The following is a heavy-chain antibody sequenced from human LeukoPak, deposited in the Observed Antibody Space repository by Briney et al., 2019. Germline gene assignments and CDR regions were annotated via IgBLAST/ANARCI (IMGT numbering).Heavy chain of an antibody. CDR1: GYTFTSYY. CDR2: INPSGGST. D-gene: IGHD2-21*02. Sequence: ASVKVSCKASGYTFTSYYMHWVRQAPGQGLEWMGIINPSGGSTSYAQKFQGRVTMTRDTSTSTVYMELSSLRSEDTAVYYCAGDDLDGDTPFLWGQGTLVTVSS. J-gene: IGHJ4*02. V-gene: IGHV1-46*01. CDR3: AGDDLDGDTPFL.